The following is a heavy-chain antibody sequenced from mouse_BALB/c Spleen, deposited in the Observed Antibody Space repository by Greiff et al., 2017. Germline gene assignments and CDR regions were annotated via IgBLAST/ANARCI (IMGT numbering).Heavy chain of an antibody. J-gene: IGHJ3*01. CDR3: ARTYYGPAY. Sequence: DVQLQESGPGLVKPSQSLSLTCTVTGCSITSDYAWNWIRQFPGNKLEWMGYISYSGSTSYNPSLKSRISITRDTSKNQFFLQLNSVTTEDTATYYCARTYYGPAYWGQGTLVTVSA. CDR2: ISYSGST. D-gene: IGHD1-1*01. CDR1: GCSITSDYA. V-gene: IGHV3-2*02.